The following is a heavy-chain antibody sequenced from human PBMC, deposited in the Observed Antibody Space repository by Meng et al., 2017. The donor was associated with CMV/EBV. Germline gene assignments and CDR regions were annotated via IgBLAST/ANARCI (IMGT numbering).Heavy chain of an antibody. J-gene: IGHJ6*02. CDR3: ASAGDITGTGRDYYYYYGMDV. Sequence: SVKVSCKASGGTFSSYAISWVRQAPGQGLEWMGGIIPILGIANYAQKFQGRVTITADKSTSTAYMGLSSLRSEDTAVYYCASAGDITGTGRDYYYYYGMDVWGQGTTVTVSS. CDR2: IIPILGIA. D-gene: IGHD1-7*01. V-gene: IGHV1-69*10. CDR1: GGTFSSYA.